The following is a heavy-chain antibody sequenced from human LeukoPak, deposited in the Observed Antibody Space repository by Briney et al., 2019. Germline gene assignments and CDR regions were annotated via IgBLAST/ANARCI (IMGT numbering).Heavy chain of an antibody. D-gene: IGHD5-18*01. CDR1: GGSISSSSYY. CDR2: IYYSGST. V-gene: IGHV4-39*02. Sequence: PSETLSLTCTVSGGSISSSSYYWGWIRQPPGKGLEWIGSIYYSGSTYYNPSLKSRVTISVDTSKNQFSLKLSSVTAADTAVYYCARDEKNVDTVSHLGYWGQGTLVTVSS. CDR3: ARDEKNVDTVSHLGY. J-gene: IGHJ4*02.